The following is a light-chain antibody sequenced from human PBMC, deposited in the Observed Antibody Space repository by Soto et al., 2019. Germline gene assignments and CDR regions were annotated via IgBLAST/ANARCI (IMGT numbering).Light chain of an antibody. CDR1: HRVSSY. Sequence: EIVMTQSPATLSVSPGERVTLSCRASHRVSSYLAWYQQKPGQAPRLLIYGASTRATDIPARFSGSGSGTDFTLTISSLLSEDFAVYYCQQYNNWPLTFGGGTKVEIK. CDR3: QQYNNWPLT. V-gene: IGKV3D-15*01. J-gene: IGKJ4*01. CDR2: GAS.